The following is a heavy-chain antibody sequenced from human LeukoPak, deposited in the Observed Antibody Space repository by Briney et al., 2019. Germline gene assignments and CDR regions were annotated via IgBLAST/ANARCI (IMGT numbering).Heavy chain of an antibody. V-gene: IGHV3-33*06. CDR2: IWYDGSNK. Sequence: GRSLRLSCAASGFTFSSYGMHWVRQAPGKGLEWVAVIWYDGSNKYYADSVKGRFTVSRDNSKNTLYLQMNSLRAEDTAAYYCAKDRAPYCSSTSCYFPDYWGQGTLVTVSS. CDR1: GFTFSSYG. J-gene: IGHJ4*02. D-gene: IGHD2-2*01. CDR3: AKDRAPYCSSTSCYFPDY.